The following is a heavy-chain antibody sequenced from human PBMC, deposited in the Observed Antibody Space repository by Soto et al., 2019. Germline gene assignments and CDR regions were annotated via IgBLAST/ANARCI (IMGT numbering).Heavy chain of an antibody. J-gene: IGHJ6*02. Sequence: RRLSCAASGFTFSNYGMHWVRQAPGKGLEWVAIIWHDGNNKYYADSVRGRFIISRDNSKNRLYLQMNSLRAEDTAVYYCASDLVGASDSYGLDVWGQGTPVTVSS. CDR2: IWHDGNNK. CDR1: GFTFSNYG. CDR3: ASDLVGASDSYGLDV. D-gene: IGHD1-26*01. V-gene: IGHV3-33*01.